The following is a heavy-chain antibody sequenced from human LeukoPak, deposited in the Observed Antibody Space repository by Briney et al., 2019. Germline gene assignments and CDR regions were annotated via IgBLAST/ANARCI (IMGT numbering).Heavy chain of an antibody. Sequence: SQTLSLTCTVSGGSISSGGYYWSWIRRPPGKGLEWIGYIYHSGSTYYNPFLKSRVTISVDRSKNQFSLKLSSVTAADTAVYYCARVGKQWLVSDAFDIWGQGTMVTVSS. V-gene: IGHV4-30-2*01. CDR1: GGSISSGGYY. J-gene: IGHJ3*02. D-gene: IGHD6-19*01. CDR3: ARVGKQWLVSDAFDI. CDR2: IYHSGST.